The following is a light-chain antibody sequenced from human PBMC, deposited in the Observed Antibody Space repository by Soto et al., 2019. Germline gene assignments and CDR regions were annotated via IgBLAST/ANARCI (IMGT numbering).Light chain of an antibody. J-gene: IGKJ1*01. CDR1: QSISSSY. Sequence: EIVLMQSPGTLSLSTGKRATLSCRASQSISSSYLAWYQQRPGQAPRLLIYGASSRATGIPDRFSGSGSRTDFTLTISRLEPEDFAVYYCQQYGSSGTFGQGTKVDI. V-gene: IGKV3-20*01. CDR3: QQYGSSGT. CDR2: GAS.